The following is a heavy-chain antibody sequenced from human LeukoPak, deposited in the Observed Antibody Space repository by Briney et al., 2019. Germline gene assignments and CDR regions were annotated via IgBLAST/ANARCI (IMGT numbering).Heavy chain of an antibody. J-gene: IGHJ4*02. Sequence: SETLSLTCAVYGGSFSGYYWSWIRQPPGKGLEWIGEINHSGSTNYNPSLKSRVTISVDTSKNQFSLKLSSVTAADTAVYYCARLEVRGVIRREEWGQGTLVTVSS. CDR1: GGSFSGYY. D-gene: IGHD3-10*01. V-gene: IGHV4-34*01. CDR3: ARLEVRGVIRREE. CDR2: INHSGST.